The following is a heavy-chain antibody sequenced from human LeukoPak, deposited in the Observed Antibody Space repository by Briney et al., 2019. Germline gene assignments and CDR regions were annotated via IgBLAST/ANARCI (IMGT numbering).Heavy chain of an antibody. V-gene: IGHV3-23*01. CDR1: GITLSNYG. CDR2: ISGRGGGT. D-gene: IGHD3-22*01. Sequence: GGSLRLSCAVSGITLSNYGMGWVRQAPGRGLEWVAGISGRGGGTNYAASVQGRFTISRDSPKNTLYLQMNRLRAEDTAVYFCAKRGVVIRVILVGFHKEAYYFDSWGQGALVTVSS. CDR3: AKRGVVIRVILVGFHKEAYYFDS. J-gene: IGHJ4*02.